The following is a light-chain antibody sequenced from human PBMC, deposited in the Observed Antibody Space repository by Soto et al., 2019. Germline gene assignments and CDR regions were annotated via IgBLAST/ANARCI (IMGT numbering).Light chain of an antibody. Sequence: QSVLTQPPSASGTPGQRVTISCSGSSSNIGSNYVYWYQQLPGTAPKLLIYRNNQRPSGVPDRFSGSKSGTSASLAISGLQSEDEADYYCATRDDRLNGRAFGGGTKLTVL. CDR2: RNN. V-gene: IGLV1-47*01. CDR1: SSNIGSNY. CDR3: ATRDDRLNGRA. J-gene: IGLJ2*01.